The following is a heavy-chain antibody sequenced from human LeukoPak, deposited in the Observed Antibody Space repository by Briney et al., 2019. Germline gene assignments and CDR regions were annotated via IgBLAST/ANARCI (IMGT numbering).Heavy chain of an antibody. D-gene: IGHD3-10*01. Sequence: ASVKVSRKASGYTFTGYYMHWVRQAPGQGLEWMGWINPNSGGTNYAQKFQGRVTMTRDTSISTAYMELSRLRSDDTAVYYCARDPQFGELLYPGTYYFDYWGQGTLVTVSS. CDR2: INPNSGGT. V-gene: IGHV1-2*02. CDR1: GYTFTGYY. J-gene: IGHJ4*02. CDR3: ARDPQFGELLYPGTYYFDY.